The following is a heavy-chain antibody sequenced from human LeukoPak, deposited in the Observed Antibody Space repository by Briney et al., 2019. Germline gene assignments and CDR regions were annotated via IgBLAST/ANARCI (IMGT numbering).Heavy chain of an antibody. V-gene: IGHV5-51*01. CDR1: GYSFTTYW. CDR3: ARPSGYCSGGSCRLRVDNAFDL. CDR2: IYPGDSDT. D-gene: IGHD2-15*01. J-gene: IGHJ3*01. Sequence: GGSLKISWKGSGYSFTTYWIGWVRQMPGKGLEGMGIIYPGDSDTTYSPSFQGQVTISADKSISTAYLQWTSLKASDTAMYYCARPSGYCSGGSCRLRVDNAFDLWGQGTMVTVSS.